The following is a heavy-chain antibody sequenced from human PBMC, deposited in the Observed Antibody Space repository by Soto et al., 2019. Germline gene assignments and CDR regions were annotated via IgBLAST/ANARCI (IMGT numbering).Heavy chain of an antibody. J-gene: IGHJ3*02. V-gene: IGHV3-53*01. CDR3: ARGFDAFDI. CDR1: GFIVSTNY. Sequence: EVQLVESGGGLIQPGGSLRLSCAASGFIVSTNYMTWVRQAPGKGLECVSVIYTGGSTYYADSVKCRLTISRDNYKNTLYLQMNSLRAEDTAVYYCARGFDAFDIWGQGTMVTVSS. CDR2: IYTGGST.